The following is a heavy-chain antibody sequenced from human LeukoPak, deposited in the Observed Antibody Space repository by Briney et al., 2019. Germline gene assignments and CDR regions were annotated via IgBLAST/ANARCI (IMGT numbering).Heavy chain of an antibody. CDR1: GFTVHSNY. V-gene: IGHV3-53*01. J-gene: IGHJ5*02. D-gene: IGHD1-26*01. CDR2: IDRSGVT. Sequence: GGSLRLSCAASGFTVHSNYMSWVRQAPGKGLEWVSVIDRSGVTHYADSVKGRFTISGDNSKNTLYLQMNNLRAEDTGVYYCAKDYRAHPLRPNWLDPWGQGTLVTVSS. CDR3: AKDYRAHPLRPNWLDP.